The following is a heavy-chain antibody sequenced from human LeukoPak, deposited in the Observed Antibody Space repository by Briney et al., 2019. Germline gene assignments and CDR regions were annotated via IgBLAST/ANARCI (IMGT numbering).Heavy chain of an antibody. CDR3: ARVSMESTYYYDSSGPIA. CDR1: GGSISNNNYH. J-gene: IGHJ5*02. CDR2: IYHSGTT. V-gene: IGHV4-39*07. Sequence: PSETLSLTCTVSGGSISNNNYHWGWIRQPPGKGLEWIGSIYHSGTTYYTPSLKSRVTISVDTSKNQFSLKLSSVTAADTAVYYCARVSMESTYYYDSSGPIAWGQGTLVTVSS. D-gene: IGHD3-22*01.